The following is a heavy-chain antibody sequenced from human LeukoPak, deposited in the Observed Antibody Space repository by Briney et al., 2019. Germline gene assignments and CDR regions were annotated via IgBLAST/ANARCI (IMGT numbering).Heavy chain of an antibody. Sequence: PGGSLRLSCVVSGFTFSSYWMSWVRQAPGKGLEWVAKIKQDGTEKSYVDSVKGRLTISRDNAKNSLYLQMNSLRAEDTAVYYCARWVYEAAFHYYYYYYMDVWGKGTTVTVSS. V-gene: IGHV3-7*01. D-gene: IGHD2-8*01. CDR2: IKQDGTEK. J-gene: IGHJ6*03. CDR1: GFTFSSYW. CDR3: ARWVYEAAFHYYYYYYMDV.